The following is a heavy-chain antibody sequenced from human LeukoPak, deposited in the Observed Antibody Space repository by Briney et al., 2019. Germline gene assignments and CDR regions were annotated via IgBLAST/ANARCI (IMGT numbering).Heavy chain of an antibody. CDR3: ASEALTIFPPSFDF. V-gene: IGHV4-59*01. J-gene: IGHJ4*02. Sequence: SETLSLTCTVSGGSISGYYWSWIRQPPGKGLEWIGYINHIGSTNYNPSLRSRVTISVDTSKNQFSLKLRSVTAADTAVYYCASEALTIFPPSFDFWGQGTLVTVSS. D-gene: IGHD3-9*01. CDR2: INHIGST. CDR1: GGSISGYY.